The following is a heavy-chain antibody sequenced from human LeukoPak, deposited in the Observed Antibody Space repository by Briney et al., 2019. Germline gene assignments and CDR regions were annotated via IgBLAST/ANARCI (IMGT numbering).Heavy chain of an antibody. CDR2: IRSNPYGGTA. D-gene: IGHD2/OR15-2a*01. CDR1: GFTFVDYA. CDR3: TRGLLPGY. J-gene: IGHJ4*02. V-gene: IGHV3-49*04. Sequence: GGSLRLSCTASGFTFVDYAMTWVRQAPGKGLEWVGFIRSNPYGGTAEYAASVKGRFTISRDDSKSIAYLQMNSLKTEDTAVYYCTRGLLPGYWGQGTLVTVSS.